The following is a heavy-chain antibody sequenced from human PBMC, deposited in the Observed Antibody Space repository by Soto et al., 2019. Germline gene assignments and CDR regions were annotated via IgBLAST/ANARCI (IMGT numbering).Heavy chain of an antibody. CDR1: GGSISSYY. V-gene: IGHV4-59*01. CDR2: IYYSGST. J-gene: IGHJ6*02. CDR3: ARDQRDYDFWSGYYHYYYGMDV. Sequence: SETLSLTCTVSGGSISSYYWSWIRQPPGKGLEWIGYIYYSGSTNYNPSLKSRVTISVDTSKNQFSLKLSSVTAADTAVYYCARDQRDYDFWSGYYHYYYGMDVWGQGTTVTVSS. D-gene: IGHD3-3*01.